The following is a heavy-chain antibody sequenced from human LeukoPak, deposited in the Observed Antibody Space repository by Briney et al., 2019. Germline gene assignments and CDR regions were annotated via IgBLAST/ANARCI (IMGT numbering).Heavy chain of an antibody. CDR2: IYYSGST. J-gene: IGHJ6*02. D-gene: IGHD6-19*01. CDR1: GGSISSSSYY. Sequence: PSETLSLTCTVSGGSISSSSYYWGWIRQPPGKGLEWIGSIYYSGSTYYNPSLKSRVTISVDTSKNQFSLKLSSVTAADTAVYYCARTLSGEYSSGWYANYYYYYGMDVWGQGTTVTDSS. V-gene: IGHV4-39*01. CDR3: ARTLSGEYSSGWYANYYYYYGMDV.